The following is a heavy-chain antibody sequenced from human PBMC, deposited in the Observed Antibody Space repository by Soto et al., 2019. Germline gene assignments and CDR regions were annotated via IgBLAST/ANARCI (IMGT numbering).Heavy chain of an antibody. CDR3: VRQTGGRHDVFDV. CDR1: GFTFSQYY. CDR2: ISGSGTTK. Sequence: QAQLVESGGALVKPGGSLTLSCAASGFTFSQYYMTWIRQGPGKGLEWVSSISGSGTTKYYAASVKGRFTVSRDNANNSLHLQMDTLRAEDSALYFWVRQTGGRHDVFDVWGQGTMVTVSS. V-gene: IGHV3-11*01. J-gene: IGHJ3*01.